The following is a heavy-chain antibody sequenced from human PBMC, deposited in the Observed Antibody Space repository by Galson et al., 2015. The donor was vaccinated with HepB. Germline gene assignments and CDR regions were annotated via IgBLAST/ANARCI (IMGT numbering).Heavy chain of an antibody. D-gene: IGHD1-1*01. CDR3: ATIAISGTYADF. Sequence: LSLTCTVSGDSISNNRDYCGRIRQPPGKGLGWIGHIYESDSTYYKPSLKSRVTMSIDTSKNQFSLELRSVTAADTALYYCATIAISGTYADFWGQGTLVTVSS. CDR2: IYESDST. V-gene: IGHV4-39*07. CDR1: GDSISNNRDY. J-gene: IGHJ4*02.